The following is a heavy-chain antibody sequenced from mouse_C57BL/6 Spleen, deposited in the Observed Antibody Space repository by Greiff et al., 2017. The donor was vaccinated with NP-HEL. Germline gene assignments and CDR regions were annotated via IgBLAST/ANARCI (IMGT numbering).Heavy chain of an antibody. CDR3: ARGGLGRVGFDV. V-gene: IGHV1-52*01. D-gene: IGHD4-1*01. J-gene: IGHJ1*03. Sequence: QVQLQQPGAELVRPGSSVKLSCKASGYTFTSYWMHWVKQRPIQGLEWIGNIYPSDSETHYNQKFKDKATLTVDKSSSTAYMQLSSLASEDSAVYYSARGGLGRVGFDVWGTGTTVTVSS. CDR2: IYPSDSET. CDR1: GYTFTSYW.